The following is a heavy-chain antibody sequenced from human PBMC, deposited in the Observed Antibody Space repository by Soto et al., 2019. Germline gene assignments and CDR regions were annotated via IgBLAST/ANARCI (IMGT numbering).Heavy chain of an antibody. J-gene: IGHJ4*02. CDR1: GYTFTSYA. D-gene: IGHD3-3*01. CDR2: INAGNGNT. Sequence: ASVKVSCKASGYTFTSYAMHWVRQAPGQRLEWMGWINAGNGNTKYSQKFQGRVTITRDTSASTAYMELSSLRSEDTAVYYCARVITIFGVVIGDYWGQGTLVTVSS. V-gene: IGHV1-3*01. CDR3: ARVITIFGVVIGDY.